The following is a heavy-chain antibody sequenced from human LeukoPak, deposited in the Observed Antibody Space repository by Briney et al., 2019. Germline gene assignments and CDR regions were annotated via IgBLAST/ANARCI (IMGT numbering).Heavy chain of an antibody. Sequence: GASVKVSCKASGYTFTSYAMNWVRRAPGQGLEWMGWINSNTGNPTYAQGFTGRFVFSVDTSVSTAYLQISSLKAEDTAVYYCARDAGGAALDYWGQGTLVTVSS. V-gene: IGHV7-4-1*02. D-gene: IGHD6-6*01. CDR3: ARDAGGAALDY. CDR1: GYTFTSYA. CDR2: INSNTGNP. J-gene: IGHJ4*02.